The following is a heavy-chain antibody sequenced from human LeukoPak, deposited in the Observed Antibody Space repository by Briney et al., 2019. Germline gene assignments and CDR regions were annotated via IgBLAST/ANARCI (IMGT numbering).Heavy chain of an antibody. Sequence: GESLRLSCAASGFTFTTYCMSWVRQLPGKGLEWVANINQDGTEKYYVDSVKGRFTISRDNAKNSLYLQMNSLRAEDTAVYYCARSFGAGSYYMDVWGKGTTVTISS. J-gene: IGHJ6*03. CDR2: INQDGTEK. D-gene: IGHD3-10*01. V-gene: IGHV3-7*01. CDR1: GFTFTTYC. CDR3: ARSFGAGSYYMDV.